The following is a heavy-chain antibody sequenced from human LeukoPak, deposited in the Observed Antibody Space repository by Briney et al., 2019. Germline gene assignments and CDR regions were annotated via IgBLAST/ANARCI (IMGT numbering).Heavy chain of an antibody. CDR1: GFIFSNYG. J-gene: IGHJ3*02. CDR3: AKDAPNYYDSSGYPDAFDI. V-gene: IGHV3-30*02. D-gene: IGHD3-22*01. CDR2: IRYDGSNK. Sequence: GGSLKLSCAASGFIFSNYGIHWVRQAPGKGLEWVAFIRYDGSNKYYADSVKGRFTISRDNSKNTLYLQMNSLRAEATAVYYCAKDAPNYYDSSGYPDAFDIWGQGTMVTVSS.